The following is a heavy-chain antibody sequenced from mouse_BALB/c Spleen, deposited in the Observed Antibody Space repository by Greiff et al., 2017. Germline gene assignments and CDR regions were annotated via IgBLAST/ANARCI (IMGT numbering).Heavy chain of an antibody. V-gene: IGHV1S81*02. Sequence: QVQLQQPGAELVKPWASVKLSCKASGYTFTSYWMHWVKQRPGQGLEWIGEINPSNGRTNYNEKFKSKATLTVDKSSSTAYMQLSSLTSEDSAVYYCARGDYGNYGYYAMDYWGQGTSVTVSS. CDR2: INPSNGRT. D-gene: IGHD2-1*01. CDR3: ARGDYGNYGYYAMDY. CDR1: GYTFTSYW. J-gene: IGHJ4*01.